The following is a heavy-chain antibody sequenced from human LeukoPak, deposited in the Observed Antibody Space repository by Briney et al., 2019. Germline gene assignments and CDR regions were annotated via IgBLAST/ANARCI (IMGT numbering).Heavy chain of an antibody. CDR1: GYTFTGYY. Sequence: ASVKVSCKASGYTFTGYYMHWVRQAPGQGLEWMGWINPNSGGTNYAQKFQGRVTMTRDTSISTAYMELSRLRSDDTAVYYCARAWRTFDRLLYEGGDAFDIWGQGTMVTVSS. V-gene: IGHV1-2*02. J-gene: IGHJ3*02. D-gene: IGHD3-9*01. CDR3: ARAWRTFDRLLYEGGDAFDI. CDR2: INPNSGGT.